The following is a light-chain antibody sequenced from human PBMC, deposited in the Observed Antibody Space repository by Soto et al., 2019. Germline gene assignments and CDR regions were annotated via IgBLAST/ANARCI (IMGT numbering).Light chain of an antibody. V-gene: IGKV3-20*01. CDR1: QSVSSSY. J-gene: IGKJ2*01. Sequence: EIVLTQSPGTLSLSPGERATLSCRASQSVSSSYLAWYQQKPGQAPRLLIYGASSRATGIPDRFSGSGSGTDFTLTISRMAPEDFAVYYCQKYGSSPDTFGQGPKLEIK. CDR3: QKYGSSPDT. CDR2: GAS.